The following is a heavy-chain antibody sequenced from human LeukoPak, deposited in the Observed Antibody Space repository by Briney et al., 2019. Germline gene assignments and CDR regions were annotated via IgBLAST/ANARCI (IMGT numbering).Heavy chain of an antibody. V-gene: IGHV3-74*01. CDR3: TIDGDYYDSSTNFDY. Sequence: GGSLRLSCAASGFTFSSYWMNWVRQAPGKGLVWVSRIASDGSSTTYADSVKGRFSISRDNAKNTLYLQMNSLRVEDTAVYYCTIDGDYYDSSTNFDYWGQGTLVTVSS. D-gene: IGHD3-22*01. CDR2: IASDGSST. J-gene: IGHJ4*02. CDR1: GFTFSSYW.